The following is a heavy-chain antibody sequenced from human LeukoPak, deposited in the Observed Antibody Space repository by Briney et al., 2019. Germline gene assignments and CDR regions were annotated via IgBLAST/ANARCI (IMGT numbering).Heavy chain of an antibody. D-gene: IGHD3-22*01. J-gene: IGHJ4*02. Sequence: KPSEALSLTCTVSGGSISSYYWSWIRQPPGKGLEWIGYIYYSGSTNYNPSLKSRVTISVDTSKNQFSLKLSSVTAADMAVYYCARLHNPYYYDSSGYYHDYWGQGTLVTVSS. CDR2: IYYSGST. V-gene: IGHV4-59*01. CDR3: ARLHNPYYYDSSGYYHDY. CDR1: GGSISSYY.